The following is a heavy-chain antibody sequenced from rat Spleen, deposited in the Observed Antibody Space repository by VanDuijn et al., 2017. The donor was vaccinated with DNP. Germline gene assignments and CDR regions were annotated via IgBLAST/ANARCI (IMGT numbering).Heavy chain of an antibody. CDR2: IGSDGYAP. Sequence: EVRLVESGGDLVQPGRSMKVSCEASGFSFSDYYMAWVRQAPTKGLEWVAYIGSDGYAPYYGDSVKGRFTISRDNAKSTLYLQMNSLRSEDMATYYCVRWNSGHFDYWGQGVMVTVSS. D-gene: IGHD4-3*01. CDR3: VRWNSGHFDY. V-gene: IGHV5-22*01. J-gene: IGHJ2*01. CDR1: GFSFSDYY.